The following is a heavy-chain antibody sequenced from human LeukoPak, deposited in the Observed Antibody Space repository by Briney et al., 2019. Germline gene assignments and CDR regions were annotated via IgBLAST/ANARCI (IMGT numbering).Heavy chain of an antibody. CDR2: IYYSGST. Sequence: SETLSLTCTVSGGSLSSYYWSWLRQPPGKGLEWIGYIYYSGSTNYNPSLTSRVTISVDTSKNQFSLKLSSVTAADTAVYYCARVVVGATDDAFDIWGQGTMVTVSS. V-gene: IGHV4-59*01. CDR3: ARVVVGATDDAFDI. D-gene: IGHD1-26*01. J-gene: IGHJ3*02. CDR1: GGSLSSYY.